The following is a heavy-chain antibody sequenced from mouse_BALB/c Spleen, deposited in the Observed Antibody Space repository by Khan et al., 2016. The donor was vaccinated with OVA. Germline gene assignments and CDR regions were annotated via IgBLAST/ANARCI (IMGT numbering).Heavy chain of an antibody. V-gene: IGHV1-7*01. J-gene: IGHJ2*01. CDR3: TRDRIDY. Sequence: QIQLVQSGAERAKPGASVKMSCKASGYTFTTYWMHWVKQRPGQGLEWIGYINPTSGYTDYNEKFKDRATLSADKSSSTAYMQLSSLTSEDSAFSYCTRDRIDYWGQGTTLTVSS. CDR1: GYTFTTYW. CDR2: INPTSGYT.